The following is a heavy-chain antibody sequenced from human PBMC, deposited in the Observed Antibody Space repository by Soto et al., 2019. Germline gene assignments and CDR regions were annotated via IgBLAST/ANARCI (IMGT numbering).Heavy chain of an antibody. V-gene: IGHV4-34*01. CDR1: GGSFSGHS. J-gene: IGHJ5*01. CDR3: STRAYDTNGYYRFDP. CDR2: INHSGRV. Sequence: PAETLSITCAFYGGSFSGHSWTWIGQSPGKGLEWIGDINHSGRVNYSPSLKSRVTISLDTSKNQFSLTLSAVTAADTAMYYCSTRAYDTNGYYRFDPWGQGTLVTVSS. D-gene: IGHD3-22*01.